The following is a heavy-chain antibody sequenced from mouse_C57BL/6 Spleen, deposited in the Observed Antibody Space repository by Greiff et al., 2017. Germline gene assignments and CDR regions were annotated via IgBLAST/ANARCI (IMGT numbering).Heavy chain of an antibody. CDR1: GYTFTDYE. D-gene: IGHD1-1*01. CDR3: AGPTVATLDY. J-gene: IGHJ4*01. Sequence: VQLQQSGADLVRPGASVTLSCKASGYTFTDYEMHWVKQTPVHGLEWIGTIDPETGGTAYNQKFKGKARLTAGKSSSTAYMELHSMTSKDSAVYDSAGPTVATLDYWGQGTSVTVS. CDR2: IDPETGGT. V-gene: IGHV1-15*01.